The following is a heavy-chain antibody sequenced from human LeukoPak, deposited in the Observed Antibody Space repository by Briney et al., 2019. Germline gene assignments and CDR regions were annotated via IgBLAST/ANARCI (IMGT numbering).Heavy chain of an antibody. CDR3: AKDGEDIVVIPAAYMDV. CDR2: ISGSGGST. J-gene: IGHJ6*03. D-gene: IGHD2-2*01. V-gene: IGHV3-23*01. CDR1: GFTFSSYG. Sequence: GGSLRLSCAASGFTFSSYGMTWVRQAPGKVLEWVSAISGSGGSTYYADSVKGRFTISRDNSKNTLYLQMNSLRAEDTALYYCAKDGEDIVVIPAAYMDVWGKGTTVTISS.